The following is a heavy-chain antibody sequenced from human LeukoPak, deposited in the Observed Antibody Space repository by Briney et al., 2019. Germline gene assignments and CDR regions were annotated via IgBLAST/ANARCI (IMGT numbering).Heavy chain of an antibody. CDR3: ARGPNYYDSRAYFDY. D-gene: IGHD3-22*01. J-gene: IGHJ4*02. V-gene: IGHV1-2*02. CDR1: GYTFTGYY. Sequence: ASVKVSCKASGYTFTGYYMHWVRQAPGQGLEWMGWINPNTGGTNYAQKFQGRVTMTRDTSISTAYMDLSRLRSDDTAVYYCARGPNYYDSRAYFDYWGQGTLVTVSS. CDR2: INPNTGGT.